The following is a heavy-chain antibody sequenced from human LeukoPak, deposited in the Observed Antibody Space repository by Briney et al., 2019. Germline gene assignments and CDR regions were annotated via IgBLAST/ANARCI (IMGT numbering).Heavy chain of an antibody. CDR3: ARVSGLTGYSRSSGRSDAFDI. J-gene: IGHJ3*02. Sequence: SETLSLTCTVSGGSISSGDYYWSWIRQPPGKGLEWIGYIYYSGSTYYNPSLKSRVTISVDTSKNQFSLKLSSVTAADTAVYYCARVSGLTGYSRSSGRSDAFDIWGQGTMVTVSS. D-gene: IGHD3-9*01. CDR2: IYYSGST. V-gene: IGHV4-30-4*01. CDR1: GGSISSGDYY.